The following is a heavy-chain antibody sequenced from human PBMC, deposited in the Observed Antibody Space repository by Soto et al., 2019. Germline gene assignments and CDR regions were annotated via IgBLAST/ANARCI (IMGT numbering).Heavy chain of an antibody. Sequence: EVQLVESGGGLVQPGGSLRLSCAGSGFTCSNYWMNWVRQTPGKGLEWVANIKQDGSAKNYVESVKGRFTISRDNAKNLVYLQTNSLRAEDTAVYYCAGGTGWVHDYWGQGTLVTVSS. D-gene: IGHD1-1*01. CDR1: GFTCSNYW. CDR2: IKQDGSAK. CDR3: AGGTGWVHDY. V-gene: IGHV3-7*04. J-gene: IGHJ4*02.